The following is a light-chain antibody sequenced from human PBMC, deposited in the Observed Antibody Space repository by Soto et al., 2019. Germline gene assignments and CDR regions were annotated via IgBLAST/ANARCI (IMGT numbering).Light chain of an antibody. J-gene: IGKJ4*01. Sequence: DIQLTQSPSFLSASVGDRVTITCRASQGISSYLAWYQQEPGKAPKLLIYAASTLQSGVPSRFSGSGSGTEFTLTISSLQPEDFATYYCQQLNSYPLTFGGGIKVEIK. CDR2: AAS. CDR3: QQLNSYPLT. V-gene: IGKV1-9*01. CDR1: QGISSY.